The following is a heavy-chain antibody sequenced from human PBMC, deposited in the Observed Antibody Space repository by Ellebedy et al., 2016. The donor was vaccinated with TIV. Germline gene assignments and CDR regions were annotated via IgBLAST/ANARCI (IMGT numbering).Heavy chain of an antibody. V-gene: IGHV4-59*01. CDR1: GGSFTRYY. J-gene: IGHJ5*02. CDR3: AREGLPDYYDSSGYYVP. CDR2: IYSGGST. D-gene: IGHD3-22*01. Sequence: MPSETLSLTCTVSGGSFTRYYWTWIRQPPGKGLEWIGHIYSGGSTNYNPSLKSRVTISLDTSKNQFSLKLTSVTAADTAVYYCAREGLPDYYDSSGYYVPWGQGTLVTVSS.